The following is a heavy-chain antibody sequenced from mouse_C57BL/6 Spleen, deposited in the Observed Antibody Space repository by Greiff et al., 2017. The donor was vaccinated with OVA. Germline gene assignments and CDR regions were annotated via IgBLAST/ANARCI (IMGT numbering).Heavy chain of an antibody. CDR3: ARGDYDYAMDY. CDR2: INYDGSST. D-gene: IGHD2-4*01. V-gene: IGHV5-16*01. Sequence: VKLLESEGGLVQPGSSMQLSFTASGFPFRVYFMAWVRQVPDTCLEWVANINYDGSSTYYLDSLKSRFIISRDNAKNILYLQMSSLKSEDTATYYCARGDYDYAMDYWGQGTSVTVSS. CDR1: GFPFRVYF. J-gene: IGHJ4*01.